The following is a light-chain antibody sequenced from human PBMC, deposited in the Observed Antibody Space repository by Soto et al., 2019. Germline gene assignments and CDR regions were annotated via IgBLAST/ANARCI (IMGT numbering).Light chain of an antibody. CDR3: QQYNSFPYT. CDR1: ETIDRY. CDR2: KAS. Sequence: DIQMTQSPSALSASVGDRVTITCRASETIDRYLDWYQQKPERAPKVLIFKASTLETGVPSRFSGSGSGTQFTLTISSLQPDDFAAYYCQQYNSFPYTFGQGTKLEVK. V-gene: IGKV1-5*03. J-gene: IGKJ2*01.